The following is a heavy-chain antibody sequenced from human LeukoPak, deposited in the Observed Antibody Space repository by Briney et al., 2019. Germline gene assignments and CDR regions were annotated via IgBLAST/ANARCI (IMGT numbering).Heavy chain of an antibody. V-gene: IGHV3-30*04. Sequence: GRSLRLSCAASGFTFSSYAMHWVRQAPGKGLEWVAVISYDGSNKYYADSVKGRFTISRDNSKNTLYLQMNSLRAKDTAVYYCARGLHGSGNKNWFDPWGQGTLVTVSS. CDR3: ARGLHGSGNKNWFDP. J-gene: IGHJ5*02. D-gene: IGHD3-10*01. CDR2: ISYDGSNK. CDR1: GFTFSSYA.